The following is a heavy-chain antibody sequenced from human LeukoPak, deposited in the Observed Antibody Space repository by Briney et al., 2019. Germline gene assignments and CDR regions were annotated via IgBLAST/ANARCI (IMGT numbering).Heavy chain of an antibody. D-gene: IGHD1-26*01. J-gene: IGHJ5*02. CDR1: GFTFSSYS. CDR2: ISSSSSYI. Sequence: GGSLRLSCAASGFTFSSYSMNWVRQAPGKGLEWVSSISSSSSYIYYADSLKGRFTISRDNAKNSLYLQMKSLRVEDTGVYYCARDAGGRTQREGWFDPWGQGTLVTVSS. CDR3: ARDAGGRTQREGWFDP. V-gene: IGHV3-21*01.